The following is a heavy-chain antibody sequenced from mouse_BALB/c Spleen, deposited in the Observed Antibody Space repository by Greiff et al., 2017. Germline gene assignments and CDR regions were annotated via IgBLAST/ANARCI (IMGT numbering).Heavy chain of an antibody. CDR1: GFTFSSYA. CDR3: ARRGDRGYAMDN. D-gene: IGHD2-14*01. J-gene: IGHJ4*01. CDR2: ISSGGSYT. V-gene: IGHV5-9-1*01. Sequence: VMLVESGGGLVKPGGSLKLSCAASGFTFSSYAMSWVRQTPEKRLEWVATISSGGSYTYYPDSVTGRFTISRDNAKNTLYLQMSSLRSEDTAMYYCARRGDRGYAMDNWGQGASVTVSS.